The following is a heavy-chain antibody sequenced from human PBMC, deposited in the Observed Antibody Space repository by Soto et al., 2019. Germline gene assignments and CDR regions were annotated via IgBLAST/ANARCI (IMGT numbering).Heavy chain of an antibody. CDR3: AHHRIAAAGPAIDY. D-gene: IGHD6-13*01. CDR1: GFSLSTSGVG. Sequence: GSGPTLVNPTQTLTLTCTFSGFSLSTSGVGVGWIRQPPGKALEWLALIYWDDDKRYSPSLKSRLTITKDTSKNQVVLTMTNMDPVDTATYYCAHHRIAAAGPAIDYWGQGTLVTVSS. CDR2: IYWDDDK. J-gene: IGHJ4*02. V-gene: IGHV2-5*02.